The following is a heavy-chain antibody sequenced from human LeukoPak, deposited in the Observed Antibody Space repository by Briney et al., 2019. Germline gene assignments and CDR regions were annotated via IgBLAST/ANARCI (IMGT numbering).Heavy chain of an antibody. CDR2: ISSSSSYI. CDR3: ARGNDYDHGMDV. V-gene: IGHV3-21*01. D-gene: IGHD4-17*01. J-gene: IGHJ6*02. CDR1: GFTFSSYS. Sequence: GGSLRLSCAASGFTFSSYSMNWVRQAPGKGLEWVSSISSSSSYIYYADSVKGRFTISRDNAKNSLYLQMNSLRAEDTAVYYCARGNDYDHGMDVWGQGTTVTVSS.